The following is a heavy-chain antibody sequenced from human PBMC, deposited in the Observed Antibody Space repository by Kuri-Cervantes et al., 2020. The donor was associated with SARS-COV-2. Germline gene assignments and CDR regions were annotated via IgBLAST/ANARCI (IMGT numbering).Heavy chain of an antibody. V-gene: IGHV4-30-4*08. CDR3: ARSLQLVRFDY. CDR2: IYYSGST. CDR1: GGSFSDYY. Sequence: SETLSLTCAVYGGSFSDYYWSWIRQPPGKGLEWIGYIYYSGSTYYNPSLKSRVTISVDTSKNQFSLKLSSVTAADTAVYYCARSLQLVRFDYWGQGTLVTVSS. J-gene: IGHJ4*02. D-gene: IGHD6-6*01.